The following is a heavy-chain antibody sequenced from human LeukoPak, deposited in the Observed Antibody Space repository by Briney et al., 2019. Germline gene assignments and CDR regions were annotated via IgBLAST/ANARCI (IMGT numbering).Heavy chain of an antibody. D-gene: IGHD6-19*01. CDR3: AKGRGSGWYVCEN. CDR1: GFPFSSYA. J-gene: IGHJ4*02. CDR2: VQGSGPNS. V-gene: IGHV3-23*01. Sequence: GGSLTLSCAPSGFPFSSYAMSWVRQAPGKGLEWLGSVQGSGPNSFYGDSVKGRFNISRDNSKSTLYLHMNSLRGEDTALYYCAKGRGSGWYVCENWGEGPLVRVSS.